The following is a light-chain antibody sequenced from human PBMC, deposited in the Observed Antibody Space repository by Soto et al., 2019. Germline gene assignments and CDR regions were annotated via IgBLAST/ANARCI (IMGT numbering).Light chain of an antibody. Sequence: QSVLTQPPSVSGAPGQRVTISCTGSRSNIGAGYDVHWYQQLPGTAPKLLIYGDTNRPSGVPDRFSGSKSGTSASLAITGLQAEDEADYYCQSYDSSLSASVVFGGGTKLTVL. V-gene: IGLV1-40*01. CDR2: GDT. CDR3: QSYDSSLSASVV. J-gene: IGLJ2*01. CDR1: RSNIGAGYD.